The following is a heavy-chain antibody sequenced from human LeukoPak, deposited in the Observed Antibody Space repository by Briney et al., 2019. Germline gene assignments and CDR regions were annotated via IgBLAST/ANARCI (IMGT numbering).Heavy chain of an antibody. V-gene: IGHV4-59*01. CDR3: ARDGDYYDSSGYSRFDP. Sequence: SETLSLTCTVSGGSISSYYWSWIRQPPGKGLEWIGCIYYSGSTNYNPSLKSRVTVSVDTSKNQFSLKLSSVTAADAAVYYCARDGDYYDSSGYSRFDPWGQGTLVTVSS. CDR2: IYYSGST. J-gene: IGHJ5*02. D-gene: IGHD3-22*01. CDR1: GGSISSYY.